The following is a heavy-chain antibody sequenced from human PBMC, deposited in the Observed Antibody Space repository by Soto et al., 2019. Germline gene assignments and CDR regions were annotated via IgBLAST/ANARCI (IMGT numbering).Heavy chain of an antibody. CDR2: ISGYNDNT. CDR1: GYIFTNFG. CDR3: VRDSSSWFYYYYGMDV. D-gene: IGHD6-13*01. J-gene: IGHJ6*02. Sequence: QVQLKQSGPEVRKPGASVRVSCKASGYIFTNFGISWVRQAPGQGLEWMGWISGYNDNTHYAQKLQGRVSMTTDTSTGTAYMDLRSLRSDDTAIDYCVRDSSSWFYYYYGMDVWGQGTTVTVSS. V-gene: IGHV1-18*01.